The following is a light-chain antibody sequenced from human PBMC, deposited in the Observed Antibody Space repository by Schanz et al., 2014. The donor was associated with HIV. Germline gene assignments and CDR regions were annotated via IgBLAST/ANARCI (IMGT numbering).Light chain of an antibody. Sequence: QSVLTQPPSVSGAPGQRVTISCAGSSSNIGAGYDVHWYHHLPGSAPKLLISGNNNRPSGVPDRFSGSKSGTSVSLAISGLQSEDEADYYCAASDDSLSASYWVFGGGTKLTVL. CDR1: SSNIGAGYD. J-gene: IGLJ3*02. CDR3: AASDDSLSASYWV. CDR2: GNN. V-gene: IGLV1-40*01.